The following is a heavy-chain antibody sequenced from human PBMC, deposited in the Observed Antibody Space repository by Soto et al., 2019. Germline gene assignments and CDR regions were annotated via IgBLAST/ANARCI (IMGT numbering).Heavy chain of an antibody. D-gene: IGHD5-12*01. CDR3: ARGFRIYFGY. CDR2: ISGSGNKT. J-gene: IGHJ4*02. V-gene: IGHV3-23*01. CDR1: GFSFSTYA. Sequence: PGGSLRLSCAASGFSFSTYAMSWVRQAPGKGLEWVQGISGSGNKTYYGDSVKGRFTISRDNSKDTLYLQMTRLRADDTPAYYGARGFRIYFGYWGQGTQVTVSS.